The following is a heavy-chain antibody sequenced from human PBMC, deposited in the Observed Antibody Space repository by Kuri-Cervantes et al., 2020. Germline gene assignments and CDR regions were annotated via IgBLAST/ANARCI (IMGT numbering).Heavy chain of an antibody. CDR1: GGSISSYY. Sequence: SETLSLTCTVSGGSISSYYWSWIRQPAGKGLEWIGRIYTSGSTNYNPSLKSRVTMSVDTSKNQFSLKLSSVTAADTAVYYCAGDWGYYDSSGYYYGTTDNWFDPWGQGTLVTVSS. J-gene: IGHJ5*02. CDR2: IYTSGST. D-gene: IGHD3-22*01. CDR3: AGDWGYYDSSGYYYGTTDNWFDP. V-gene: IGHV4-4*07.